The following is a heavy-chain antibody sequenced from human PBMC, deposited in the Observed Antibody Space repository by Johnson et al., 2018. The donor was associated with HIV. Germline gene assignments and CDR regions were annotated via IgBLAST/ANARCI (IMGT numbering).Heavy chain of an antibody. J-gene: IGHJ3*02. D-gene: IGHD6-13*01. V-gene: IGHV3-20*04. Sequence: VQLVESGGGLVQPGGSLRLSCAASGFTFSSYAMSWVRQAPGKGLEWVSGINWNGGNTGYVDSVKGRFTISRDNSKNSLYLQMNSLRTEDTALYYCARAGRQQLVLDAFDIWGQGTMVTVSS. CDR2: INWNGGNT. CDR1: GFTFSSYA. CDR3: ARAGRQQLVLDAFDI.